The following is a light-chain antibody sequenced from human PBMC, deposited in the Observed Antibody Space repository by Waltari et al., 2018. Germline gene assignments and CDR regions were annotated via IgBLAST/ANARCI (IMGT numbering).Light chain of an antibody. CDR2: DAS. CDR1: QDISNY. CDR3: QQYDNVPLT. V-gene: IGKV1-33*01. Sequence: DIQMTPSPSSLSASVGDRVTITCQASQDISNYLNWYQQKAGKAPKLLIYDASNLETGVPSRFSGSGSGTDFTLTISSLQPEDIGTYYCQQYDNVPLTFGPGTKVDIK. J-gene: IGKJ3*01.